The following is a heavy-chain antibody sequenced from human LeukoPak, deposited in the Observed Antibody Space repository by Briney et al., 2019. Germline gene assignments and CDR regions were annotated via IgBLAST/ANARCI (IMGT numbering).Heavy chain of an antibody. D-gene: IGHD2-2*01. J-gene: IGHJ3*02. CDR2: IYSGGST. CDR3: ARAASFSSTGAFDI. V-gene: IGHV3-53*01. CDR1: GFTVSSDY. Sequence: GGSLRLSCAASGFTVSSDYMSWVRQAPGKGLEWVSVIYSGGSTYYADSVKGRFTISRDNSKNTLFLQINGLRAEDTAVYYCARAASFSSTGAFDIWGQGTMVTVSS.